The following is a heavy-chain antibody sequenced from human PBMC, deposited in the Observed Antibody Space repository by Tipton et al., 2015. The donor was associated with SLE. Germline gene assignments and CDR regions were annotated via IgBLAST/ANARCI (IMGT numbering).Heavy chain of an antibody. Sequence: SLRLSCAASGFTFSSYSMNWVRQAPGKGLEWVSSISSSSSYIYYADSVKGRFTISRDNAKNSLYLQMNSLRAEDTAVYYCARDLVEGGAFDIWGQGTMVTVAS. V-gene: IGHV3-21*01. CDR1: GFTFSSYS. D-gene: IGHD3-16*01. CDR3: ARDLVEGGAFDI. J-gene: IGHJ3*02. CDR2: ISSSSSYI.